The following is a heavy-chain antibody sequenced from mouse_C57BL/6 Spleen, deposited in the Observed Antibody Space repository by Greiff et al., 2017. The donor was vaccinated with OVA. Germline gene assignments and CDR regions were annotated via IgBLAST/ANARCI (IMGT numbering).Heavy chain of an antibody. CDR2: IDPSDSET. CDR3: ARSGNSYAMDY. V-gene: IGHV1-52*01. J-gene: IGHJ4*01. CDR1: GYTFTSYW. D-gene: IGHD1-1*02. Sequence: QVQLQQPGAELVKPGSSVKLSCKASGYTFTSYWMHWVKQRPIQGLEWIGNIDPSDSETHYNQKFKDKATLTVDKSSSTAYMQLSSLTSEDSAVYYCARSGNSYAMDYWGQGTSVTVSS.